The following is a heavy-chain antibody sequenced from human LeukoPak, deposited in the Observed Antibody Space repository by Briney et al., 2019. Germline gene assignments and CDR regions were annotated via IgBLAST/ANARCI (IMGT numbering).Heavy chain of an antibody. D-gene: IGHD6-6*01. CDR1: GYTFTSYG. Sequence: VASVKVSCKASGYTFTSYGISWVRQAPGQGLEWMGWISAYNGNTNYAQKLQGRVTMTTDTSTSTDYMELRSLRSDDTAVYYCARDRGLKRSSSLGGYWGQGTLVTVSS. CDR2: ISAYNGNT. J-gene: IGHJ4*02. CDR3: ARDRGLKRSSSLGGY. V-gene: IGHV1-18*01.